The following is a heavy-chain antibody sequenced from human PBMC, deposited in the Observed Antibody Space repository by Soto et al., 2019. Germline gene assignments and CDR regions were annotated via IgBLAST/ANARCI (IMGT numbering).Heavy chain of an antibody. J-gene: IGHJ4*02. D-gene: IGHD4-17*01. Sequence: PGGSLRLSCAASGFTFSSYGMHWVRQAPGKGLEWVAVIWYDGSNKYYADSVKGRFTISRDNSKNTLYLQMNSLRAEDTAVYYCAKSGVPTTGFDYWGQGTLVTVSS. CDR3: AKSGVPTTGFDY. V-gene: IGHV3-30*02. CDR2: IWYDGSNK. CDR1: GFTFSSYG.